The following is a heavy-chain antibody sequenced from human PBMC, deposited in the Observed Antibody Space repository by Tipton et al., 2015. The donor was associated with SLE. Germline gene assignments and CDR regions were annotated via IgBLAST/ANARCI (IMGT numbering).Heavy chain of an antibody. D-gene: IGHD3-10*01. J-gene: IGHJ4*02. Sequence: TLSLTCAVYGGSFSGYYWSWIRQPPGKGLEWIGEINHSGSTNYNPSLKSRVTISVDTSKNQFSLKLSSVTAADTAVYYCARPSQKYYCGSGSYSYFDYWGQGTLVTVSS. CDR1: GGSFSGYY. CDR3: ARPSQKYYCGSGSYSYFDY. V-gene: IGHV4-34*01. CDR2: INHSGST.